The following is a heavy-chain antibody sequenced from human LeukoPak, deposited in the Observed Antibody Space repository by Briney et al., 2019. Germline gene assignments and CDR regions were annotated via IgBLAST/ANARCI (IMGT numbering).Heavy chain of an antibody. CDR3: ASEGITMVRGVTVNWFDP. J-gene: IGHJ5*02. CDR2: IYYSGST. V-gene: IGHV4-61*01. D-gene: IGHD3-10*01. Sequence: SETLSLTCTVSGGSVSSGSYYRSWIRQPPGEGLEWIGYIYYSGSTNYNPSLKSRVTISVDTSKNQFSLKLSSVTAADTAVYYCASEGITMVRGVTVNWFDPWGQGTLVTVSS. CDR1: GGSVSSGSYY.